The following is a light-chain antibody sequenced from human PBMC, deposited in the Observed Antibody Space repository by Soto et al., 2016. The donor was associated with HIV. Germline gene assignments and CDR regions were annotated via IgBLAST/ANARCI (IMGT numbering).Light chain of an antibody. CDR1: QSLLHRNGYDY. CDR3: MQSIQLPLYT. V-gene: IGKV2-28*01. J-gene: IGKJ2*01. CDR2: LGS. Sequence: DIVMTQSPLSLPVTPGEPASISCRSSQSLLHRNGYDYLNWYLQKPGQSPQLLIYLGSNRASGVPDRFSGAGSGTDFALKISRVEAEDVGIYYCMQSIQLPLYTFGQGTKLEIK.